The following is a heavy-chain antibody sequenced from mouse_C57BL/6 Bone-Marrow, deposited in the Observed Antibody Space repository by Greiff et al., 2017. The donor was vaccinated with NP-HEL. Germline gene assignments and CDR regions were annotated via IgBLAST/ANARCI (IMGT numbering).Heavy chain of an antibody. V-gene: IGHV5-12*01. CDR3: ASQGGSSPYWYFDV. D-gene: IGHD1-1*01. CDR1: GFTFSDYY. Sequence: EVKVVESGGGLVQPGGSLKLSCAASGFTFSDYYMYWVRQTPEKRLEWVAYISNGGGSTYYPDTVKGRFTISRDNAKNTPYLQMSRLKSEDTAMDYCASQGGSSPYWYFDVWGTGTTVTVSS. CDR2: ISNGGGST. J-gene: IGHJ1*03.